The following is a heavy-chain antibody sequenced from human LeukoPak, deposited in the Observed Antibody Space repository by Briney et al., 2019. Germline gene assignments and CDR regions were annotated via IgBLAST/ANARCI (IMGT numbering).Heavy chain of an antibody. CDR1: GFTFSTYW. V-gene: IGHV3-74*01. J-gene: IGHJ4*02. Sequence: GGSLRLSCAASGFTFSTYWMPWVRQAPGKGLVWVSHINHDGSSATYADSVKGRFTISRDNARNTLYLQMNSLRVEDTAVYYCVRDRDSGWPFDHWGQGTLVTVSS. D-gene: IGHD6-19*01. CDR3: VRDRDSGWPFDH. CDR2: INHDGSSA.